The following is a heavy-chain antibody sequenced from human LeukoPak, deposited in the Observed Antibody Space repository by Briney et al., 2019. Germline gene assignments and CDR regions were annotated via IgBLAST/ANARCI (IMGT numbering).Heavy chain of an antibody. J-gene: IGHJ4*02. V-gene: IGHV3-11*01. CDR2: ISHSSSTI. CDR1: GFTFSDYY. Sequence: GGSLRLSCAASGFTFSDYYMSWIRQAPGKGLEWVSYISHSSSTIYYADSVKGRFTISRDNAKNSLYLQMNSLGAEDTAVYYCARESSSSWFDYWGQGILVTVSS. D-gene: IGHD6-13*01. CDR3: ARESSSSWFDY.